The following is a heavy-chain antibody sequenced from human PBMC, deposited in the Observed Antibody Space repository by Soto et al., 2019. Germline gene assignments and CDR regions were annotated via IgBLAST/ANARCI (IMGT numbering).Heavy chain of an antibody. CDR2: LYGGGTT. J-gene: IGHJ1*01. D-gene: IGHD1-26*01. V-gene: IGHV3-53*01. CDR1: GFTVSYHY. Sequence: EVQLVEAGGGLIQPGGSLRLSCAASGFTVSYHYMNWVRQAPGKGLEWVSILYGGGTTYYADSVKGRFTISRDNSRNTVYLQMNSLRAEDTAVYYCATSRAFNFQHWGQGTLVTVSS. CDR3: ATSRAFNFQH.